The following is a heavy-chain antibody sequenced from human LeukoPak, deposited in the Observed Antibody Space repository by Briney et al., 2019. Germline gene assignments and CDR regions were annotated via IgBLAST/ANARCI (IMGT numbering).Heavy chain of an antibody. Sequence: PGGSLRLSCAASGFTFSSYAIHWVRQAPGKGLEWVAVISDDGTKKYYADSVKGRFTISRDSSKNTAYLQMNSLRTEDTALYYCARRGGAAAGMGYYYFMDVWGKGTTVTVSS. CDR1: GFTFSSYA. V-gene: IGHV3-30*01. D-gene: IGHD6-13*01. CDR2: ISDDGTKK. CDR3: ARRGGAAAGMGYYYFMDV. J-gene: IGHJ6*03.